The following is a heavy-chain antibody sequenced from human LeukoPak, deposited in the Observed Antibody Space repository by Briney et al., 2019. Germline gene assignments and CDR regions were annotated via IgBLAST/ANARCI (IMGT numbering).Heavy chain of an antibody. Sequence: GFTXXNYAXSXVRQAPGRGLEWVSAIAGSTMYADSVQGRFTISRDNSKNTLYLQMNSLRAEDTAAYYCAKSGRHYDSSGYYYWDYWGQGTLVTVSS. CDR3: AKSGRHYDSSGYYYWDY. J-gene: IGHJ4*02. CDR1: GFTXXNYA. V-gene: IGHV3-23*01. CDR2: IAGST. D-gene: IGHD3-22*01.